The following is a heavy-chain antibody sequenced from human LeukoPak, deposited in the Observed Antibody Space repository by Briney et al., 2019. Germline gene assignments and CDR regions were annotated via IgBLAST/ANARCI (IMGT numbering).Heavy chain of an antibody. CDR3: ARDQGITIFGVAYYFDY. Sequence: SETLSLTCAVYGGSFSGYYWSWIRQPPGKGLEWIGEINHSGSTNYNPSLKSQVTISVDTSKNQFSLKLSSVTAADTAVYYCARDQGITIFGVAYYFDYWGQGTLVTVSS. CDR1: GGSFSGYY. D-gene: IGHD3-3*01. V-gene: IGHV4-34*01. CDR2: INHSGST. J-gene: IGHJ4*02.